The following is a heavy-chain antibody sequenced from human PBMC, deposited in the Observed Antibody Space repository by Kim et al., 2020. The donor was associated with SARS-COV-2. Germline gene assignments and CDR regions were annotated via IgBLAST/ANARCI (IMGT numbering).Heavy chain of an antibody. D-gene: IGHD2-2*01. CDR2: IKEDGSET. J-gene: IGHJ6*01. CDR3: AREVRVPAALEGYYFSG. V-gene: IGHV3-7*01. CDR1: GVSFSSYW. Sequence: GGSLRLSCATSGVSFSSYWMSWVRQVPGKGLEWVANIKEDGSETYYVDSVKGQFTISRDNAKNSLYLQMSSLRAEDTAVYHCAREVRVPAALEGYYFSG.